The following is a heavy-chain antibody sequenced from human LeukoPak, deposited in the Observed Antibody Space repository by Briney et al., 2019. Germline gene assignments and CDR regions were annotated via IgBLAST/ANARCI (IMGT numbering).Heavy chain of an antibody. CDR2: IYYSGST. J-gene: IGHJ4*02. CDR3: ARGPMITFGGVIVTPFDY. V-gene: IGHV4-59*01. Sequence: SETLSLTCAVSGGSISSYYWSWIRQPPGEGLEWIGYIYYSGSTNYNPSLKSRVTISVDTSKNQFSLKLSSVTAADTAVYYCARGPMITFGGVIVTPFDYWGQGTLVTVSS. D-gene: IGHD3-16*02. CDR1: GGSISSYY.